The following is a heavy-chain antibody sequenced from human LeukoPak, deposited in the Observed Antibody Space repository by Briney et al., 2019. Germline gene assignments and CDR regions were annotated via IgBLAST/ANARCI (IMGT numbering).Heavy chain of an antibody. CDR1: GLTFSNSA. J-gene: IGHJ4*02. D-gene: IGHD6-13*01. Sequence: GGSLRLSCAVSGLTFSNSAMSWVRQAPGKGLEWVSAISVGSDVIYYADSVKGRFAISRDNSKHTLFLQMNSLRAEDTAVYYYAKRGSVGTLGHFDYWGQGTLVTVSS. CDR2: ISVGSDVI. V-gene: IGHV3-23*01. CDR3: AKRGSVGTLGHFDY.